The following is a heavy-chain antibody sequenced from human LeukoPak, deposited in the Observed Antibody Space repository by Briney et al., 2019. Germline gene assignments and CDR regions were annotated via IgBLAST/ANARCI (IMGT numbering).Heavy chain of an antibody. CDR3: ARRVSEAGEGEKTSDY. Sequence: SETLSLTCAVYGGSFSGYYWSWIRQPPGKGLEWIGEINHSGSTNYNPSLKSRVTISVDTSKNQFSLKLSSVTAADTAVYYCARRVSEAGEGEKTSDYWGQGTLVTVSS. D-gene: IGHD3-16*01. V-gene: IGHV4-34*01. J-gene: IGHJ4*02. CDR1: GGSFSGYY. CDR2: INHSGST.